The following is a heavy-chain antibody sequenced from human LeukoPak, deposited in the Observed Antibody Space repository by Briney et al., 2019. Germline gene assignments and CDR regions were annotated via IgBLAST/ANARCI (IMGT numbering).Heavy chain of an antibody. Sequence: GGSLRLSCTASGFTFGDYAMSWVRQAPGKGLEWISYINSGSSTIYYADSVKGRLTISRDNAKNSLYLQMNSLRVEDTAVYYCARQLPDNWFDPWGQGTLVTVSS. J-gene: IGHJ5*02. CDR1: GFTFGDYA. D-gene: IGHD1-14*01. CDR2: INSGSSTI. CDR3: ARQLPDNWFDP. V-gene: IGHV3-48*01.